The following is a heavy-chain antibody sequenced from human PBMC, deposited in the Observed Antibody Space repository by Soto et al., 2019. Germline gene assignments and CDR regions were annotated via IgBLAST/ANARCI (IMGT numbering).Heavy chain of an antibody. Sequence: GGSLRLSCAASGFTFSSYAMTWVRQAPGKGLEWVSVIGGSGGSTYYADSVKGRFTISRDNSKSTLYLQMNSLRVEDTAMYYCAKATKGSLYYYYGMDVWGQGTTVTVSS. V-gene: IGHV3-23*01. CDR3: AKATKGSLYYYYGMDV. CDR1: GFTFSSYA. J-gene: IGHJ6*02. CDR2: IGGSGGST.